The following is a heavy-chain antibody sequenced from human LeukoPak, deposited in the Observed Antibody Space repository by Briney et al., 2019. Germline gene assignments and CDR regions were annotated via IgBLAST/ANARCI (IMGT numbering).Heavy chain of an antibody. V-gene: IGHV3-30*04. Sequence: GRSLRLSCAASGFTFSSYAMHWVRQAPGKGLEWVAVISYDGSNKYYADSVKGRFTISRDNSKNTLYLQMNSLRAEDTAVYYCAKGQNYYDILTGPDYWGQGTLVTVSS. J-gene: IGHJ4*02. D-gene: IGHD3-9*01. CDR1: GFTFSSYA. CDR3: AKGQNYYDILTGPDY. CDR2: ISYDGSNK.